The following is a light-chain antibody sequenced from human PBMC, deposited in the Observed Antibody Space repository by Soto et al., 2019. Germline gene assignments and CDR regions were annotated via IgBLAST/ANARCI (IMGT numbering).Light chain of an antibody. V-gene: IGLV2-23*01. CDR2: EAN. CDR1: SSDVGSYNL. Sequence: QSALTQPASVSGSPGQSITISCTGASSDVGSYNLVSWYQQHPGKAPKLMIYEANMRPSGISNRFSGSKSGNTASLTISGLQAEDEADYYCCAYAGSRTVVFGGGTKLTVL. CDR3: CAYAGSRTVV. J-gene: IGLJ2*01.